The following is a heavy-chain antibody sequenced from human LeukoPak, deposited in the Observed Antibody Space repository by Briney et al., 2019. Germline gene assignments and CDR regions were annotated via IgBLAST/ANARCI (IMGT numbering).Heavy chain of an antibody. Sequence: ASVKVSCKASGYTFPSYYMHWVRQAPGQGLEWMGIINPSGGSTSYAQKFQGRVTMTRDTSTSTVYMELSSLRSEDTAVYYCARDHEYYYGSGSYYPGGCDYWGQGTLVTVSS. D-gene: IGHD3-10*01. CDR2: INPSGGST. J-gene: IGHJ4*02. CDR1: GYTFPSYY. CDR3: ARDHEYYYGSGSYYPGGCDY. V-gene: IGHV1-46*01.